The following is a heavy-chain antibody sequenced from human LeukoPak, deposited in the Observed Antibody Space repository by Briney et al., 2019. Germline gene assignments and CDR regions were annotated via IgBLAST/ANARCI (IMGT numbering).Heavy chain of an antibody. Sequence: SETLSLTCTVSGGSISSYYWSWIRQPPGKGLEWIGYIYYSGSTNYNPSLKSRVTISVVTSKNQFSLKLSSVTAADTAVYYCAGSSGGHYYLDYWGQGTLVTVSS. CDR2: IYYSGST. V-gene: IGHV4-59*01. CDR3: AGSSGGHYYLDY. J-gene: IGHJ4*02. CDR1: GGSISSYY. D-gene: IGHD6-19*01.